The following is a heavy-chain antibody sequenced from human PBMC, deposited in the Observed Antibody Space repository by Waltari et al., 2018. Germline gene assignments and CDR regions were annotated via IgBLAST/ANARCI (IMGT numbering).Heavy chain of an antibody. J-gene: IGHJ4*02. CDR1: GYTLSDLS. CDR2: FDPEDGET. Sequence: QVQLVQSGAEVKKPGASVKVSCKVSGYTLSDLSMHWVRQAPGKGLEWMGGFDPEDGETIYAQKFQGRVTMTEDTSTDTAYMELSSLRSEDTAVYYCATAGELPTYFDYWGQGTLVTVSS. V-gene: IGHV1-24*01. D-gene: IGHD1-26*01. CDR3: ATAGELPTYFDY.